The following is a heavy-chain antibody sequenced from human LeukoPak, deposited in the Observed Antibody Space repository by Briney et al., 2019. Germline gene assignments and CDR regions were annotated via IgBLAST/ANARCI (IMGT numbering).Heavy chain of an antibody. CDR2: IWYDGCNK. J-gene: IGHJ3*02. CDR1: GFTFSSYG. Sequence: PGRSLRLSCAASGFTFSSYGMHWVRQAPGKGLEWVAVIWYDGCNKYYADSVKGRFTISRDNSKNTLYLQMNSLRAEDTAVYYCARGNYGDYPGAFDIWGQGTMVTVSS. CDR3: ARGNYGDYPGAFDI. D-gene: IGHD4-17*01. V-gene: IGHV3-33*01.